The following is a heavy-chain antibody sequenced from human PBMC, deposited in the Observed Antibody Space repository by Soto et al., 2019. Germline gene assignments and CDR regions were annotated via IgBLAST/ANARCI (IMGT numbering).Heavy chain of an antibody. CDR2: IIPIFGTA. J-gene: IGHJ3*02. V-gene: IGHV1-69*01. CDR3: ARGTYYYDSSGCYSCAFDI. D-gene: IGHD3-22*01. Sequence: QVQLVQSGAEVKKPGSSVKVSCKASGGTFSSYAISWVRQAPGQGLEWMGGIIPIFGTANYAQKFQGRVTITADESTSTAYMELSSLRSEDTAVYYCARGTYYYDSSGCYSCAFDIWGQGTMVTVSS. CDR1: GGTFSSYA.